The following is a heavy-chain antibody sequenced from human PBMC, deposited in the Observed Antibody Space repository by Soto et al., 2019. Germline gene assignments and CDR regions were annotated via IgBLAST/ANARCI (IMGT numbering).Heavy chain of an antibody. CDR2: ISGSSYTI. CDR1: GFTFSSYS. J-gene: IGHJ6*02. D-gene: IGHD3-10*01. Sequence: GGSLRLSCAASGFTFSSYSMNWVRQAPGKGLEWVSHISGSSYTIYYADSVKGRFTISRDNAKNSLYLQMNSLRAEDTAVYYCAKLPESGSYYYGMDVWGQGTTVTVPS. V-gene: IGHV3-48*01. CDR3: AKLPESGSYYYGMDV.